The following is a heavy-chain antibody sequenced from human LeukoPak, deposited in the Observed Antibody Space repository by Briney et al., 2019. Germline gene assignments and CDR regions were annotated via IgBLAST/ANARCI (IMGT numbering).Heavy chain of an antibody. CDR3: ARGHGYSGYDYYYYMDV. Sequence: ASVKVSCKAFGYTFTSNYMHWVRQAPGQGPEWMGVISPSGGSTTYAQKFQGRVTITRNTSISTAYMELSSLRSEDTAVYYCARGHGYSGYDYYYYMDVWGKGTTVTVSS. J-gene: IGHJ6*03. CDR1: GYTFTSNY. CDR2: ISPSGGST. D-gene: IGHD5-12*01. V-gene: IGHV1-46*01.